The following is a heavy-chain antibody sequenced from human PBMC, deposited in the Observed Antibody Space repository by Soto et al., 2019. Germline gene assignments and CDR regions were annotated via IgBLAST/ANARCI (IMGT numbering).Heavy chain of an antibody. CDR1: GGSISSGDYY. J-gene: IGHJ5*02. Sequence: PSETLSLTCTVSGGSISSGDYYWSWIRQPPGKGLEWIGYIYYSGSTYYNPSLKSRVTISVDTSKNQFSLKLSSVTAADTAVYYCANSYYYGSGSFWFDPWGQGTLVTVS. CDR2: IYYSGST. V-gene: IGHV4-30-4*01. D-gene: IGHD3-10*01. CDR3: ANSYYYGSGSFWFDP.